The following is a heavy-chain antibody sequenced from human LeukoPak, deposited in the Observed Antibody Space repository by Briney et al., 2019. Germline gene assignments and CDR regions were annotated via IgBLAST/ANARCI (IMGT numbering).Heavy chain of an antibody. CDR3: ARHEAPNLPSDAFDI. Sequence: GGSLRLSCAVSGFTFRSYTMNWVRQAPGKGLEWVSSISGSNTYIEYADSVKGRFTISRDNANNSLYLQMNSLKAEDTAVYYCARHEAPNLPSDAFDIWGQGTMATVSS. CDR2: ISGSNTYI. V-gene: IGHV3-21*01. CDR1: GFTFRSYT. D-gene: IGHD6-6*01. J-gene: IGHJ3*02.